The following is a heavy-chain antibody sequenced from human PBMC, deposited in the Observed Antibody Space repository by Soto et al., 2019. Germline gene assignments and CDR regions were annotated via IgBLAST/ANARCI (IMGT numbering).Heavy chain of an antibody. CDR1: GFTVSSNY. D-gene: IGHD3-9*01. V-gene: IGHV3-53*04. J-gene: IGHJ6*03. CDR3: ARGPSTGYYYYYYMDV. CDR2: IYSGGST. Sequence: GGSLRLSCAASGFTVSSNYMSWVRQAPGKGLEWVSVIYSGGSTYYADSVKGRFTISRHNSKNTLYLQMNSLRVEDTAVYYCARGPSTGYYYYYYMDVWGKGTTVTVSS.